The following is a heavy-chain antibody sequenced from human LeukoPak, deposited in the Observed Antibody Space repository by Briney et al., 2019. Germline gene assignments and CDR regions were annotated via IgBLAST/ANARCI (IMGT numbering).Heavy chain of an antibody. J-gene: IGHJ4*02. D-gene: IGHD3-16*02. CDR2: IRYDGSNK. V-gene: IGHV3-30*02. CDR1: GFTFSSYG. Sequence: GGSLRLSCAASGFTFSSYGMHWVRQAPGKGLEWVAFIRYDGSNKYYADSVKGRFTISRDNSKNTLYLQMNSLRAEDTAVYYCAKYRDGAWTKPNDFWGQGTLVTVFS. CDR3: AKYRDGAWTKPNDF.